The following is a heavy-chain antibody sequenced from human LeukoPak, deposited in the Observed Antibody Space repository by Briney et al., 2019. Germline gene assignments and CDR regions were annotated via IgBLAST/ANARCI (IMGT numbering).Heavy chain of an antibody. D-gene: IGHD6-13*01. CDR2: ISSSSSYI. Sequence: GGSLRLSCAASGFTFSSYSMNWVRQAPGKGLEWVSSISSSSSYIYYADSVKGRFTISRDNATNSLYLQMNSLRAEDTAVYYCARDIAAAGNNWFDPWGQGTLVTVSS. J-gene: IGHJ5*02. CDR1: GFTFSSYS. CDR3: ARDIAAAGNNWFDP. V-gene: IGHV3-21*01.